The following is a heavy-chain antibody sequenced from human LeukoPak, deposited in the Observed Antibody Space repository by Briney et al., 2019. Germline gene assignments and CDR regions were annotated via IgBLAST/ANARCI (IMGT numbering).Heavy chain of an antibody. CDR2: IYSSGST. V-gene: IGHV4-59*01. J-gene: IGHJ4*02. D-gene: IGHD2-15*01. CDR1: GGSIRGYY. CDR3: ARSRRAYCSGGSCYLN. Sequence: SETLSLTCNVSGGSIRGYYWSWIRQPPGKGLEWIGYIYSSGSTNYNPSLKSRVTISVDTSKNQFSLKLSSVTAADTAVYYCARSRRAYCSGGSCYLNWGQGTLVTVSS.